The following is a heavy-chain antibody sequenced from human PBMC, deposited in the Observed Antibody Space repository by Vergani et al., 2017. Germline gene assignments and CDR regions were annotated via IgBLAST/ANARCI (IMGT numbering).Heavy chain of an antibody. J-gene: IGHJ4*02. CDR2: TIPILGIA. V-gene: IGHV1-69*02. Sequence: QVQLVQSGAEVKKPGSSVKVSCKASGGTLSSYTIRWVRQAPGQGLEWMGRTIPILGIANYAQKFQGRVTITADKSTSTAYMELSSLRSEDTAVYYCARIGPVAGKDYWGQGTLVTVSS. D-gene: IGHD6-19*01. CDR1: GGTLSSYT. CDR3: ARIGPVAGKDY.